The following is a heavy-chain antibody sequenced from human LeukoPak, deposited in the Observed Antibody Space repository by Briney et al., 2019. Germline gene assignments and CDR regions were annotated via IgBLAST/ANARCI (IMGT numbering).Heavy chain of an antibody. D-gene: IGHD1-7*01. CDR1: GGSISSYY. Sequence: KPSETPSLTCTVPGGSISSYYWSWIRQPAREGLGWSGRIYTSGGTNYNPSLKSRVTMSVDTSKNQFSLKLSSVTAADTAVYYCARDRGNWNYPLDYWGQGTLVTVSS. CDR3: ARDRGNWNYPLDY. V-gene: IGHV4-4*07. J-gene: IGHJ4*02. CDR2: IYTSGGT.